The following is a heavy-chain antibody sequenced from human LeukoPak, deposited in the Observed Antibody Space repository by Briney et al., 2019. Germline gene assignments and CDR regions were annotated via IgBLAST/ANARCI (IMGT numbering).Heavy chain of an antibody. CDR1: GFTFSSYS. D-gene: IGHD6-13*01. V-gene: IGHV3-7*01. CDR2: IKQDGSEK. Sequence: GGSLRLSCAASGFTFSSYSMNWVRQAPGKGLEWVANIKQDGSEKYYVDSVKGRFTISRDNAKNSLYLQMNSLRAEDTAVYYCARVAKVGVAAAGTPGAFDIWGQGTMVTVSS. CDR3: ARVAKVGVAAAGTPGAFDI. J-gene: IGHJ3*02.